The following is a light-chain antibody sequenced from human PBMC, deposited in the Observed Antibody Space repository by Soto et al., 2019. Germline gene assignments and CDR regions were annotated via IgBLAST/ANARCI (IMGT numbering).Light chain of an antibody. J-gene: IGKJ1*01. CDR3: QQYNGFSKR. CDR2: GAS. CDR1: QSISSG. V-gene: IGKV3-15*01. Sequence: IRVTHSPSTLSLDRGYRATLSFRASQSISSGLAWYQHKPGQAPRLLIYGASTRESGVPARFSGSGSGTEFSLTISCLQPVDFAVCYCQQYNGFSKRFGEGSKVDVK.